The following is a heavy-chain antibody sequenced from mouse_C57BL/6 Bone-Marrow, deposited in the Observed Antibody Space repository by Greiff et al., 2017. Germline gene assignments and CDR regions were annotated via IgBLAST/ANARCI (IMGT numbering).Heavy chain of an antibody. Sequence: VQLKQSGPELVKPGASVKISCKASGYSFTGYYMHWVKQSPGNILDWIGNIYPNNGVSSYNQKFKGKATLTVDKSASTAYMELRSLTSEDYAVYYCARMDAMDYWGQGTSVTVSS. CDR2: IYPNNGVS. CDR3: ARMDAMDY. J-gene: IGHJ4*01. V-gene: IGHV1-31*01. CDR1: GYSFTGYY.